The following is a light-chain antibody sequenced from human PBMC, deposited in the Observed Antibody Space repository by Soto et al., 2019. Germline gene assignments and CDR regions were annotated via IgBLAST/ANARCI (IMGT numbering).Light chain of an antibody. CDR3: SSYTSSSAYV. CDR1: SSDVGGYNY. J-gene: IGLJ1*01. V-gene: IGLV2-14*01. CDR2: EVS. Sequence: QSALAQPASVSGSPGQSITISCTGTSSDVGGYNYVSWYQQHPGKAPKLMIYEVSNRPSGVSNRFSGSKSGGTASLTISGLQAEDEADYYCSSYTSSSAYVFGTGTKVTVL.